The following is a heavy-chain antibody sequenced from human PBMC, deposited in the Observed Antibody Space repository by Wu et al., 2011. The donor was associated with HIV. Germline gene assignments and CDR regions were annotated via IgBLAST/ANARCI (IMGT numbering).Heavy chain of an antibody. CDR2: ILPMFGST. V-gene: IGHV1-69*14. D-gene: IGHD2-2*01. Sequence: QVQLVQSGAAVKKPGSSVKVSCKASGGTFNSYGITWVRQAPGQGLEWMGGILPMFGSTNYARKFQGRVTIIADKSATTVYMELRSLRSEDTAMYYCARSGVSAEYYFYYLNVWGKGTTVTVSS. J-gene: IGHJ6*03. CDR3: ARSGVSAEYYFYYLNV. CDR1: GGTFNSYG.